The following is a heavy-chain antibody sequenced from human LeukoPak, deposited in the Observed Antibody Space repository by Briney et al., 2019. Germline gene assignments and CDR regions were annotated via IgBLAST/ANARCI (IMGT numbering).Heavy chain of an antibody. V-gene: IGHV3-7*03. CDR1: GFTFSNYW. J-gene: IGHJ4*02. D-gene: IGHD3-3*01. CDR2: IKQDESEK. CDR3: AREPTIFGVVIPPDY. Sequence: GVSLRLSCAASGFTFSNYWMSWVRQAPGKGLEWVANIKQDESEKYYVDSVKGRFTISRDNAKNLLYLQMNSLRVEDTAVYYCAREPTIFGVVIPPDYWGQGTLVTVSS.